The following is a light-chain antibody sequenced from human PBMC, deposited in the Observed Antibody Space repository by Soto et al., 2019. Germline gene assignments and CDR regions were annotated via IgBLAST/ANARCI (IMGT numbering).Light chain of an antibody. J-gene: IGKJ4*01. CDR1: QSITSGY. CDR2: DAS. CDR3: QQYGSSPFT. Sequence: EVVLTQSPVTLSLSPGERATLSCGASQSITSGYLAWYQQKPDPAPRLLIYDASNRATGIPDRFIGGGSGTDFTLTISRLEPEDFATYYCQQYGSSPFTFGGGTRVEIK. V-gene: IGKV3D-20*01.